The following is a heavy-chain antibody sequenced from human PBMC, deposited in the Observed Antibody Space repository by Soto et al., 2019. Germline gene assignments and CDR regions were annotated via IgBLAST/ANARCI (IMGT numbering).Heavy chain of an antibody. CDR2: IYHTGST. CDR1: GGSISSFGHY. CDR3: ARATGTLRSRNCDD. Sequence: TLSSSFPVSGGSISSFGHYWTWIRQTPGKGLEWIGSIYHTGSTYYSPSLRSRLTISVDTSKSQFSLRLNSVTAAETAVYYCARATGTLRSRNCDDWGQGTLDT. V-gene: IGHV4-31*03. J-gene: IGHJ4*02. D-gene: IGHD3-9*01.